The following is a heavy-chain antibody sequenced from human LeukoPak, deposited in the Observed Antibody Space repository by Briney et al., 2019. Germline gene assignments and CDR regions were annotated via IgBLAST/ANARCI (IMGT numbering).Heavy chain of an antibody. CDR1: GYTFTSFG. V-gene: IGHV1-18*04. D-gene: IGHD2-15*01. Sequence: GASVKVSCKPSGYTFTSFGISWVRQAPGQGLEWMGWIDAYNGDTNYAQKFQGRVTMTTDTSTTTAYMDLRSLRSDDTAVYYCTRDHCRGDNCPSFDYWGQGTLVTVSS. J-gene: IGHJ4*02. CDR3: TRDHCRGDNCPSFDY. CDR2: IDAYNGDT.